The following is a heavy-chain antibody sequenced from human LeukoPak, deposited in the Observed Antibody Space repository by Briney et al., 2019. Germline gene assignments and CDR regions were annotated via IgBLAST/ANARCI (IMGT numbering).Heavy chain of an antibody. CDR1: GGSISSYY. V-gene: IGHV4-59*01. CDR3: ARIAVAGHTYYYGMDV. CDR2: IYYSGST. D-gene: IGHD6-19*01. J-gene: IGHJ6*02. Sequence: SETLSLTCTVSGGSISSYYWSWIRQPPGKGLEWIGYIYYSGSTNYNPSLKSRVTISVDTSKNQFSLKLSSVTAADTAVYYCARIAVAGHTYYYGMDVWGQGTTVTVSS.